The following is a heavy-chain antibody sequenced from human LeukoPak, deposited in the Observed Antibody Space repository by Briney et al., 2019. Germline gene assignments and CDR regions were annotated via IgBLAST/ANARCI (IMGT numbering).Heavy chain of an antibody. D-gene: IGHD1-7*01. J-gene: IGHJ4*01. CDR1: GFTFSSYS. CDR3: ARGPVVGITGTKGYFDY. Sequence: GGSLRLSCAASGFTFSSYSMNWVRQAPGKGLEWVSSISSSSSYIYYADSVKGRFTISRDNAKNSLYLQMNSLRPGDTAVYYCARGPVVGITGTKGYFDYWGHGTLVTVSS. CDR2: ISSSSSYI. V-gene: IGHV3-21*01.